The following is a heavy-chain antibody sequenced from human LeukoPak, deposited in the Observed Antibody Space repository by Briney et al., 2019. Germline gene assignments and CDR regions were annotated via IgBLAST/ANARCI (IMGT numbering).Heavy chain of an antibody. J-gene: IGHJ4*02. D-gene: IGHD2-15*01. V-gene: IGHV3-23*01. Sequence: GGSLRLSCAASGFTFSSYAMSWVRQAPGKGLEWVSAISGSGGSTYYADSVKGRFTISRDNSKNTLYLQMNSLRAEDTAVYYCAKDLPWDCSGGSCYSGLGSFDYWGQGTLVTVSS. CDR2: ISGSGGST. CDR1: GFTFSSYA. CDR3: AKDLPWDCSGGSCYSGLGSFDY.